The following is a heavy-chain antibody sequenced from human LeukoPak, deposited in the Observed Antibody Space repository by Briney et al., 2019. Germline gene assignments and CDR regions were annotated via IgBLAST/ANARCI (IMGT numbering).Heavy chain of an antibody. Sequence: GGSLRLSCAVSGFTFSTYTMNWVRQAPGKGLEWVSSISSSSSYIYYADSVKGRFTISRDNAKNSLHPQMNSLRADDTAVYYCARGIGGAAPNYFDYWGQGTLVTVSS. J-gene: IGHJ4*02. CDR1: GFTFSTYT. D-gene: IGHD2-15*01. CDR2: ISSSSSYI. CDR3: ARGIGGAAPNYFDY. V-gene: IGHV3-21*01.